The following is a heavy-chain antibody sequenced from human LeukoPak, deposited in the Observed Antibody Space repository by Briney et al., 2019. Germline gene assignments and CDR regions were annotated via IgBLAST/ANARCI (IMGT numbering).Heavy chain of an antibody. J-gene: IGHJ3*02. CDR2: VNPSGGST. D-gene: IGHD3-22*01. V-gene: IGHV1-46*01. Sequence: VASVKVFCKASGYTFTNYYMHWVRQAPGQGLEWMGIVNPSGGSTSYAQKFQGRVTMTRDTSTSTVYMELSSLRSEDTALYYCARGRFPTKRSAYYYGAFDIWGQGTMVTVSS. CDR1: GYTFTNYY. CDR3: ARGRFPTKRSAYYYGAFDI.